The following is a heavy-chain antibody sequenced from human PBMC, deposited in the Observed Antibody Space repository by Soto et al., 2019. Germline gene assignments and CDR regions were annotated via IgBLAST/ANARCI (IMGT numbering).Heavy chain of an antibody. V-gene: IGHV3-23*01. J-gene: IGHJ1*01. D-gene: IGHD2-15*01. Sequence: EVQLLESGGGLVQPGGSLRLSCAASGFTFSSYAMSWVRQAPGKGLEWVSAISGSGGSTYYADSVKGRFTISRDNSKNTLYLQMNSLRAEDTAVYYCAKKGYCSGGSCFAEYFQHCGQGTLVTVSS. CDR2: ISGSGGST. CDR1: GFTFSSYA. CDR3: AKKGYCSGGSCFAEYFQH.